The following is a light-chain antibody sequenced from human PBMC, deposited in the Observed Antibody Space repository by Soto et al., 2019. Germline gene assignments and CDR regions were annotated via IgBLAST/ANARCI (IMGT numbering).Light chain of an antibody. CDR2: DAS. CDR3: QQYNTYSWT. J-gene: IGKJ1*01. Sequence: DIQMTQSPSTLSASVGDRVTITCRASQSISSWVAWYQQKPGKAPKVLIYDASNLESGVPLRFSGSGSGTEFTLTISSLQPDDTATYYCQQYNTYSWTFGQGTKVEIK. CDR1: QSISSW. V-gene: IGKV1-5*01.